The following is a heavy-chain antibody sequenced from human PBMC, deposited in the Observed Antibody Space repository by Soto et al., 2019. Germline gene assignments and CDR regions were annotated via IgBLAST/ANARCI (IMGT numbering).Heavy chain of an antibody. J-gene: IGHJ4*02. CDR2: IYHDGNT. CDR1: CYSITSGYY. Sequence: SETLSLTCAVSCYSITSGYYWGWIRQPPGKGLEWIGNIYHDGNTYCSPSLKSRVAISVDTSKNQFSLKLTSVTAADTAVYYCARDLATDGVDYWGQGTLVTVSS. V-gene: IGHV4-38-2*02. CDR3: ARDLATDGVDY. D-gene: IGHD2-21*02.